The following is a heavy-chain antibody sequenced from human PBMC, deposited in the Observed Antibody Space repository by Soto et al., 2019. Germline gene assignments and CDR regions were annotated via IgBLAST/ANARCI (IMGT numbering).Heavy chain of an antibody. Sequence: PGGSLRLSCAASGFTFSSYGMHWVRQAPGKGLEWVAVIWYDGSNKYYADSVKGRFTISRDNSKNTLYLQMNSLRAEDTAVYYCARGGVLRYFDWLERAYYMDVWGKGTTVTVSS. D-gene: IGHD3-9*01. CDR2: IWYDGSNK. CDR1: GFTFSSYG. J-gene: IGHJ6*03. V-gene: IGHV3-33*01. CDR3: ARGGVLRYFDWLERAYYMDV.